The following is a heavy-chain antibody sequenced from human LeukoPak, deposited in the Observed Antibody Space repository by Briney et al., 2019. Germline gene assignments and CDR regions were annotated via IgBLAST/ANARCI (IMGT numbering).Heavy chain of an antibody. Sequence: PSETLSLTCTVFGGSISSGGYYWSWTRHHPGKGLEWIGYIYYSGSTYYNPSLKSRVNISVDTSKNQFSLKLSSVTAADTAVYYCARAEGFSLDYWGQGTLVTVSS. J-gene: IGHJ4*02. CDR3: ARAEGFSLDY. CDR2: IYYSGST. V-gene: IGHV4-31*03. CDR1: GGSISSGGYY.